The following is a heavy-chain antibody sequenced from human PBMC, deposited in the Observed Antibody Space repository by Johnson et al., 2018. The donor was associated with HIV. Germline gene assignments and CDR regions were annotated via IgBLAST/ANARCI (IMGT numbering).Heavy chain of an antibody. CDR3: VRGRDSSGFNDAFDI. D-gene: IGHD3-22*01. J-gene: IGHJ3*02. CDR2: IGTAGDT. V-gene: IGHV3-13*01. Sequence: VQLVESGGGLVQPGGSLRLSCAASGFTFSSYDMHWVRQATGKGLEWVSAIGTAGDTYYPGSVKGRFTISRENAKNSLYLQMNSLRAGDTAVYYCVRGRDSSGFNDAFDIWGQGTMVTVSS. CDR1: GFTFSSYD.